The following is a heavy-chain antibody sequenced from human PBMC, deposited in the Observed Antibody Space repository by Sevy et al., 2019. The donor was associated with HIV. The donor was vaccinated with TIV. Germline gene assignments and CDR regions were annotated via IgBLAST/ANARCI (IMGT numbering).Heavy chain of an antibody. Sequence: SETLSLTCTVSGASISSATYYWGWIRQSPGKGLEWIATFSWRGASHYNPSLRGRVTISADTSKNQISLRLTYVTAADTAVYYCTGPNLKYDSCWSYFDYWGQGTLVTVSS. CDR2: FSWRGAS. D-gene: IGHD6-19*01. CDR3: TGPNLKYDSCWSYFDY. CDR1: GASISSATYY. J-gene: IGHJ4*02. V-gene: IGHV4-39*01.